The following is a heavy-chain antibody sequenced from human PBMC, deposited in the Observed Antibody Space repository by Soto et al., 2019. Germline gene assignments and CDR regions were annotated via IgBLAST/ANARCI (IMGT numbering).Heavy chain of an antibody. D-gene: IGHD3-3*01. CDR3: ARANRSFWNGYYRRYDYYGMDV. Sequence: HVQLVESGGGLVEPGGSLRLSCAASGFSFSDYYVNWIRQAPGKGLEWISYTGRSLYPIYYADSVKGRFSISRDSAKNSVFLQMNSLRVEDTAVYYCARANRSFWNGYYRRYDYYGMDVWGRGTTVIVSS. J-gene: IGHJ6*02. CDR1: GFSFSDYY. V-gene: IGHV3-11*01. CDR2: TGRSLYPI.